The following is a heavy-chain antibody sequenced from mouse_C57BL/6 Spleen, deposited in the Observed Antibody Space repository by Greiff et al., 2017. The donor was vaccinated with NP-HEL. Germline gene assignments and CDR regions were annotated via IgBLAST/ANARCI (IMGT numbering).Heavy chain of an antibody. CDR2: INPSNGGT. J-gene: IGHJ4*01. CDR3: ARGDYYYDRYYSMDY. CDR1: GYTFTSYW. V-gene: IGHV1-53*01. Sequence: QVQLKDSGTELVKPGASVKLSCKASGYTFTSYWMHWVKQRPGQGLEWIGNINPSNGGTNYNEKFKSKAKLTVDKSSSTAYMQLSSLTSEDSAVYYCARGDYYYDRYYSMDYWGQGTSVTVSS. D-gene: IGHD2-4*01.